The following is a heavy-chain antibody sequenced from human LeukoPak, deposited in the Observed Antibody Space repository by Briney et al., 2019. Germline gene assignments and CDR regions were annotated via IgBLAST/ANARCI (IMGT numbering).Heavy chain of an antibody. V-gene: IGHV3-23*01. CDR1: GFTFSSYA. J-gene: IGHJ4*02. Sequence: PGGSLRLSCAASGFTFSSYAMSWVRQAPGKGLEWVSAISGSGGSTYYADSVKGRFTISRDNSKNTLYLQKNSLRAEDTAVYYCAKGRYGGSSSWYDYWGQGTLVTVSS. D-gene: IGHD6-13*01. CDR3: AKGRYGGSSSWYDY. CDR2: ISGSGGST.